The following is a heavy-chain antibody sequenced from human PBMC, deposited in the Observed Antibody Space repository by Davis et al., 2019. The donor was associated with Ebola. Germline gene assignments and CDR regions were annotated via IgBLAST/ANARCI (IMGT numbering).Heavy chain of an antibody. CDR2: HGTSGDT. V-gene: IGHV3-23*01. CDR3: AKDDPNIWFDV. D-gene: IGHD2/OR15-2a*01. CDR1: GFIFRSYV. Sequence: GGSLRLSCAASGFIFRSYVMSWVRQAPGKGLEWVSTHGTSGDTYYADSVKGRFTISRDNSKNTLHLQMNSLRVEDTAIYYCAKDDPNIWFDVWGQGTMVAVSS. J-gene: IGHJ3*01.